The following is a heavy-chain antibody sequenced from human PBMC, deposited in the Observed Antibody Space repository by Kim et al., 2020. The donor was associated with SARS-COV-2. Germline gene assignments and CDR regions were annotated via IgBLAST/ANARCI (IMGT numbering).Heavy chain of an antibody. D-gene: IGHD6-19*01. Sequence: SYAQKFQGRVTMTRDTSTSTVYMELSSLRSEDTAVYYCARDTLGSSGWTTWGQGTLVTVSS. V-gene: IGHV1-46*01. CDR3: ARDTLGSSGWTT. J-gene: IGHJ4*02.